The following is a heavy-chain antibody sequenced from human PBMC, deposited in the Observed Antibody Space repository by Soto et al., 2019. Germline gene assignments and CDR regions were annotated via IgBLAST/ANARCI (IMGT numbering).Heavy chain of an antibody. CDR3: ARGAPRYDFWSGYSNCFDP. V-gene: IGHV1-2*04. D-gene: IGHD3-3*01. CDR1: GYTFTGYY. J-gene: IGHJ5*02. Sequence: QVQLVQSGAEVKKPGASVKVSCKASGYTFTGYYMHWVRQAPGQGLEWMGWINPNSGGTNYAQKFQGWVTMTRDTSISTAYMELSRLRSDDTAVYYCARGAPRYDFWSGYSNCFDPWGQGTLVTVSS. CDR2: INPNSGGT.